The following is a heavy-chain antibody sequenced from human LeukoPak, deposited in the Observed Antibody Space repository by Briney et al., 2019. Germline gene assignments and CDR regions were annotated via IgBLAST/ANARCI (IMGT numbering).Heavy chain of an antibody. CDR2: IYYSGST. V-gene: IGHV4-39*01. Sequence: PSETLSLTCTVSGGSISSSSYYWGWIRQPPGKGLEWIGSIYYSGSTYYNPSLKSRVAISVDTSKNQFSLKLSSVTAADTAVYYCARHSSTWELPTLFDYWGQGTLVTVSS. CDR1: GGSISSSSYY. J-gene: IGHJ4*02. CDR3: ARHSSTWELPTLFDY. D-gene: IGHD1-26*01.